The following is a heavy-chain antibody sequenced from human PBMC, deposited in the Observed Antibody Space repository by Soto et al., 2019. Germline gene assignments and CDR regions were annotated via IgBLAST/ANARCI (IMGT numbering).Heavy chain of an antibody. V-gene: IGHV6-1*01. J-gene: IGHJ3*02. CDR3: ARGYDYDFWSGYYAFDI. Sequence: SQTLSLTCAISGDSVSSNSAAWNWIRQSPSRGLEWLGRTYYRSKWYNDYAVSVKSRITINPDTSKNQFSLQLNSVTPEDTAVYYCARGYDYDFWSGYYAFDIWGQGTMVTVSS. D-gene: IGHD3-3*01. CDR1: GDSVSSNSAA. CDR2: TYYRSKWYN.